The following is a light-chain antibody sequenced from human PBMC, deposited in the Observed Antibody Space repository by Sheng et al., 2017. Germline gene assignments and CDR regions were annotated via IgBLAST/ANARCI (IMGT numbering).Light chain of an antibody. CDR3: QAWDSNTYV. J-gene: IGLJ1*01. Sequence: QSVLTQPPSVSGAPGQSVTISCTGSISNIGSNYDVQWYQHLPGTAPKLLIYGHSNRPSGVPDRFSGSRSGTSASLAITGLQAEDEADYYCQAWDSNTYVFGTGTKVTVL. V-gene: IGLV1-40*01. CDR2: GHS. CDR1: ISNIGSNYD.